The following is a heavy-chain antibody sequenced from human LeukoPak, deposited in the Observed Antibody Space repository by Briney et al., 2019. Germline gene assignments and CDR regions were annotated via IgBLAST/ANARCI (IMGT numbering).Heavy chain of an antibody. CDR2: IYHSGST. CDR1: GYSISSGYY. J-gene: IGHJ5*02. CDR3: ARDDPPFDP. Sequence: SSETLSLTCTVSGYSISSGYYWGWIRQPPGKGLEWIGSIYHSGSTYYNPSLKSRVTISVDTSKNQFSLKLSSVTAADTAVYYCARDDPPFDPWGQGTLVTVSS. V-gene: IGHV4-38-2*02.